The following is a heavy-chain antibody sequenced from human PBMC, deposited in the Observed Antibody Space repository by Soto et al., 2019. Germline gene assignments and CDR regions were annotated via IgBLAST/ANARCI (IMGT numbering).Heavy chain of an antibody. J-gene: IGHJ6*03. Sequence: PGGSLRLSCAASGFTFSSYAMSWVRQAPGKGLEWVSAISGSGGSTYYADSVKGRFTISRDNSKNTLYLQMNSLRAEDTAVYYCAKGGGHVLRFLEWLYTPGGDYYYYMDVWGKGTTVTVSS. D-gene: IGHD3-3*01. CDR2: ISGSGGST. CDR1: GFTFSSYA. CDR3: AKGGGHVLRFLEWLYTPGGDYYYYMDV. V-gene: IGHV3-23*01.